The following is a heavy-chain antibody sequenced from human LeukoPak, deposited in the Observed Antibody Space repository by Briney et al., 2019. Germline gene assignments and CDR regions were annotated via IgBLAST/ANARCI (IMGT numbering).Heavy chain of an antibody. CDR1: GFTFSSYG. CDR2: IWYDGSNK. V-gene: IGHV3-33*01. Sequence: GGSLRFSCAASGFTFSSYGMHWVRQAPGKGLEWVAVIWYDGSNKYYADSVKGRFTISRDNSKNTLYLQMNSLRDEDTAVYYCARDVAGPGYYFDYWGQGTLVTVSS. D-gene: IGHD2-15*01. J-gene: IGHJ4*02. CDR3: ARDVAGPGYYFDY.